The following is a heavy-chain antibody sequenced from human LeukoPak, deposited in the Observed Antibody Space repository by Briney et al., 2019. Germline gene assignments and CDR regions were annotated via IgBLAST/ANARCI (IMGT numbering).Heavy chain of an antibody. V-gene: IGHV4-34*01. CDR3: ARHVSRRALTYYYYYYYMDV. D-gene: IGHD1-14*01. CDR2: INHSGST. Sequence: PSETLSLTCTVSGGSISSYYWSWIRQPPGKGLEWIGEINHSGSTNYNPSLKSRVTISVDTSKNQFSLKLSSVTAADTAVYYCARHVSRRALTYYYYYYYMDVWGKGTTVTISS. J-gene: IGHJ6*03. CDR1: GGSISSYY.